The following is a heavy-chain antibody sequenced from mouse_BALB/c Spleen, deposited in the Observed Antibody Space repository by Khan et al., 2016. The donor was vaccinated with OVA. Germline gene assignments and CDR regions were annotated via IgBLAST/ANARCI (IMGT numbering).Heavy chain of an antibody. D-gene: IGHD3-3*01. J-gene: IGHJ3*01. CDR1: GYSITSDYA. CDR2: INSSGGT. V-gene: IGHV3-2*02. CDR3: VRGRAY. Sequence: EVQLQESGPGLVKPSQSLSLTCTVTGYSITSDYAWNWIRQFPGNKLEWMGYINSSGGTSYTPSLKSRISITRDTSKNQFFLQLNSVTTEDTATYYCVRGRAYWGQGTLVTVSA.